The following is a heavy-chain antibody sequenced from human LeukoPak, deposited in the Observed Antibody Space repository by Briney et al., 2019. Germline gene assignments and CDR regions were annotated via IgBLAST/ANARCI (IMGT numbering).Heavy chain of an antibody. D-gene: IGHD3-10*01. CDR1: GFTFSSYS. Sequence: GGSLRLSCAASGFTFSSYSMNWVRQAPGKGLEWVSYISSSSSTTYYADSVKGRFTISRDNAKNSLYLQMNSLRAEDTAVYYCARADLTMVRGVIAPSYFDLWGRGTLVTVSS. CDR2: ISSSSSTT. V-gene: IGHV3-48*04. CDR3: ARADLTMVRGVIAPSYFDL. J-gene: IGHJ2*01.